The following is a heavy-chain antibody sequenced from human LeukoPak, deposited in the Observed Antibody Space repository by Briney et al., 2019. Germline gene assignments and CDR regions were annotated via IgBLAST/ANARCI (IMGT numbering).Heavy chain of an antibody. CDR1: GFTFRDHY. CDR2: TRNKANSYTT. D-gene: IGHD5-18*01. J-gene: IGHJ4*02. V-gene: IGHV3-72*01. CDR3: ARVGGYTYGEFDY. Sequence: GGSLRLSCAASGFTFRDHYMDWVRQAPGKGLEWVGRTRNKANSYTTEYAASVKGRFTISRDDSKNSLYLQMNSLKTEDTAVYYCARVGGYTYGEFDYWGQGTLVTVSS.